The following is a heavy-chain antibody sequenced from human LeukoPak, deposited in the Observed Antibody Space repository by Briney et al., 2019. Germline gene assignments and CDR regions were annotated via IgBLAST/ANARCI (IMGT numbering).Heavy chain of an antibody. CDR1: GGTFSSYA. CDR2: IIPIFGTA. J-gene: IGHJ4*02. Sequence: SVKVSCKASGGTFSSYAISWVRQAPGQGLEWMGGIIPIFGTANYAQKFQGRVTITADESTSTAYMELSSLRSEDTAVYYCARVPTYGDYDYYFDYWGQGTLVTVSS. CDR3: ARVPTYGDYDYYFDY. V-gene: IGHV1-69*13. D-gene: IGHD4-17*01.